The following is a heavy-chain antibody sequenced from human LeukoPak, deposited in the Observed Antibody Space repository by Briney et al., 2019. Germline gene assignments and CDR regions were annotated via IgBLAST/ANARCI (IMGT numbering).Heavy chain of an antibody. CDR3: ARDLRHSNSLDY. Sequence: GRSLRLSCAASGFTFDDYAMHWVRQAPGKGLEWVSGISWNSGSIGYADSVKGRFTISRDNAKNTLYLQMNSLRAEDTAVYYCARDLRHSNSLDYWGQGTLVTVSS. V-gene: IGHV3-9*01. J-gene: IGHJ4*02. CDR1: GFTFDDYA. D-gene: IGHD4-11*01. CDR2: ISWNSGSI.